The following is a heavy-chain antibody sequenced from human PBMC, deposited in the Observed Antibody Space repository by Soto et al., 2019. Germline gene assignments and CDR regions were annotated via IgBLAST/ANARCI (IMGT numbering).Heavy chain of an antibody. V-gene: IGHV5-51*01. Sequence: GESLKISCKGSGYSFTSYWIGWVRQMPGKGLEWMGIIYPGDSDTRYSPSFQGQVTISADKSIGTAYLQWSSLKASDTAMYYCARHSPYGSGSYYPEGDYYYYYYMDVWGKGTTVTVSS. D-gene: IGHD3-10*01. CDR1: GYSFTSYW. CDR3: ARHSPYGSGSYYPEGDYYYYYYMDV. J-gene: IGHJ6*03. CDR2: IYPGDSDT.